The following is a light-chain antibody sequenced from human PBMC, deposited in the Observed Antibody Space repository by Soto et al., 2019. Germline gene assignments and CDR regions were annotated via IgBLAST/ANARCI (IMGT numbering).Light chain of an antibody. J-gene: IGKJ1*01. CDR2: GAS. CDR1: ETVAPN. V-gene: IGKV3-15*01. Sequence: VMTQSPATLSVSPGERATLSRWASETVAPNLAWYQQKPGQAPRLLISGASTRAAGISDRFRGSGSGTEFTLTISSLRSEDSAIYYCQQYFEWPPMTFGQGTKVDIK. CDR3: QQYFEWPPMT.